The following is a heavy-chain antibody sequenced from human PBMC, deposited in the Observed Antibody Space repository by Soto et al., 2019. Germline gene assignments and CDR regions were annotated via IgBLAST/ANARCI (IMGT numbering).Heavy chain of an antibody. D-gene: IGHD3-16*02. CDR1: GFTFSSYS. CDR3: AGEGHGGVIEGSWFDP. CDR2: ISSSSSYI. V-gene: IGHV3-21*01. Sequence: GGSLRLSCAASGFTFSSYSMNWVRQAPGKGLEWVSSISSSSSYIYYADSVKGRFTISRDNAKNSLYLQMNSLRAEDTAGYYCAGEGHGGVIEGSWFDPWGQGTLVTV. J-gene: IGHJ5*02.